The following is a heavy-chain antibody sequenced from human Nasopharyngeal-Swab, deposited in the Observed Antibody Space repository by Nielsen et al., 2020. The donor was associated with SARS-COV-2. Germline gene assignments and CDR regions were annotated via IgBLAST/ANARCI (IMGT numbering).Heavy chain of an antibody. J-gene: IGHJ4*02. CDR1: GFTFDDYT. CDR3: AKDSNYGGNFDY. CDR2: ISWDGGST. D-gene: IGHD4-23*01. Sequence: GGSLRLSCAASGFTFDDYTMHWVRQAPGKGLEWVSLISWDGGSTHYADSVKGRFTISRDNSKNSLYLQMNSLRTEDTALYYCAKDSNYGGNFDYWGQGTLVTVSS. V-gene: IGHV3-43*01.